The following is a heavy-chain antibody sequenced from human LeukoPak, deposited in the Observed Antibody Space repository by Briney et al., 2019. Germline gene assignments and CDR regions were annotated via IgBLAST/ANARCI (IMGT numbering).Heavy chain of an antibody. D-gene: IGHD4-17*01. CDR2: ISSSSSYI. J-gene: IGHJ6*02. Sequence: GGSLRLSCAASGFTFSSYSMNWVRQAPGKGLEWVSSISSSSSYIYYADSVKGRSTISRDNAKNSLYLQMNSLRAEDTAVYYCARGGYGDYGMDVWGQGTTVTVSS. V-gene: IGHV3-21*01. CDR3: ARGGYGDYGMDV. CDR1: GFTFSSYS.